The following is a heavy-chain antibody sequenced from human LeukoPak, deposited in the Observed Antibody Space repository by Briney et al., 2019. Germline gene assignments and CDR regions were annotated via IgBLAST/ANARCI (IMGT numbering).Heavy chain of an antibody. J-gene: IGHJ4*02. CDR2: TYYRSSWTN. V-gene: IGHV6-1*01. Sequence: SQTLSLTCAISGDSVSSYNAAWNWIRQSPSRGLEWLGRTYYRSSWTNHYAVSVKSRITINPDTSKNQVSLQLNSVTPEDTAVYYCAREITIFRGVINPLDYWGQGTLVTVSS. CDR3: AREITIFRGVINPLDY. D-gene: IGHD3-10*01. CDR1: GDSVSSYNAA.